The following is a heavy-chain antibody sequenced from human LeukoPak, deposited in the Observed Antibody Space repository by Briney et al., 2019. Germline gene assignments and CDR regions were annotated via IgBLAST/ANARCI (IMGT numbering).Heavy chain of an antibody. J-gene: IGHJ1*01. V-gene: IGHV1-69-2*01. CDR2: VDPADGET. CDR1: GYVFTDYY. Sequence: ASVKLSCKGSGYVFTDYYIHWVQLAPGKGLEWMGRVDPADGETIYSEKFQGRLTITADTSIDTSFMELRSLTSDDTAVYFCGTAVVGRQPSEWGQGSLVTVSS. D-gene: IGHD6-6*01. CDR3: GTAVVGRQPSE.